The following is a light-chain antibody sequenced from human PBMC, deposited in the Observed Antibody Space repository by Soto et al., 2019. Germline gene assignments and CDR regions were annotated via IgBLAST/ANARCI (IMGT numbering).Light chain of an antibody. CDR3: QQYGSSSWT. J-gene: IGKJ1*01. CDR1: QSVDNF. Sequence: EIVMTQSPATLSLSPGERATLSCRASQSVDNFLAWYQQKPGQAPRLLIYGASNRATGIPDRFSGSGSGTDFTLTISRLEPEDFAVYYCQQYGSSSWTFGQGTKVDIK. CDR2: GAS. V-gene: IGKV3-20*01.